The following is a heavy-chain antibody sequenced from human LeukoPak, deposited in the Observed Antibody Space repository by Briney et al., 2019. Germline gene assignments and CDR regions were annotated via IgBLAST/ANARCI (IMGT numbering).Heavy chain of an antibody. J-gene: IGHJ4*02. CDR2: ISGST. Sequence: GGSLRLSCAASGLPLRSYGMTWVRQAPGKGLEWVSAISGSTYYADSVKGRFTISRDNSKNTLHLQMNSLRAEDTAVYYCGISSGWWAIDYWGQGTLVTVSS. CDR3: GISSGWWAIDY. D-gene: IGHD6-19*01. CDR1: GLPLRSYG. V-gene: IGHV3-23*01.